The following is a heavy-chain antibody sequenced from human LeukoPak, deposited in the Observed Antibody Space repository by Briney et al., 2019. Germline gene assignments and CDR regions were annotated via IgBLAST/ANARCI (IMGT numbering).Heavy chain of an antibody. V-gene: IGHV1-18*01. Sequence: ASVNVSCKASGHTFTSYGISWVRQAPGQGLEWMGWISAYNGNTNYAQKLQGRVTMTTDTSTSTAYMELRSLRSDDTAVYYCARDLSRPGYCSGGSCYSSEYFQHWGQGTLVTVSS. CDR3: ARDLSRPGYCSGGSCYSSEYFQH. CDR2: ISAYNGNT. D-gene: IGHD2-15*01. CDR1: GHTFTSYG. J-gene: IGHJ1*01.